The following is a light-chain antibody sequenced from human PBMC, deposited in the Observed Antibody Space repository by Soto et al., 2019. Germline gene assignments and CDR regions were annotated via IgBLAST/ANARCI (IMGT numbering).Light chain of an antibody. CDR2: DVS. V-gene: IGLV2-11*01. Sequence: QSVLTQPASVSGSPGQSITISCNGTSSDVGGHSYLSWYQQHPGKGPKLMIYDVSKRPSGVPDRFSGSKSGNTASLTISGLQAEDEADYYCCSYAGSNTFDVFGTGTKGTVL. CDR1: SSDVGGHSY. J-gene: IGLJ1*01. CDR3: CSYAGSNTFDV.